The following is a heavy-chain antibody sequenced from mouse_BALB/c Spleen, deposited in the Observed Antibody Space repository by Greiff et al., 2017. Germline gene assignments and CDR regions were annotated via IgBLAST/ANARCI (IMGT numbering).Heavy chain of an antibody. V-gene: IGHV14-4*02. CDR3: NAWYSSGPFAY. CDR1: GFNIKDYY. CDR2: IDPENGDT. J-gene: IGHJ3*01. Sequence: VQLQQSGAELVRSGASVKLSCTASGFNIKDYYMHWVKQRPEQGLEWIGWIDPENGDTEYAPKFQGKATMTADTSSNTAYLQLSSLTSEDTAVYYCNAWYSSGPFAYWGQGTLVTVSA. D-gene: IGHD3-1*01.